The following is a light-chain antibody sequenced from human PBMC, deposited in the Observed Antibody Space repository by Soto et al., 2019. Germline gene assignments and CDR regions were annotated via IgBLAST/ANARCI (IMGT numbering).Light chain of an antibody. J-gene: IGLJ1*01. CDR3: QSYDSSLSGSYV. CDR1: SSNIGAGYD. V-gene: IGLV1-40*01. CDR2: ANR. Sequence: QSVLTQPPSVSGAPGQRVTISCTGSSSNIGAGYDVHWYQQLPGTAPKVLIYANRNRPSAVPDRFSGSRSATSASLAITGLHAEDEADYYCQSYDSSLSGSYVFGAGTKVTVL.